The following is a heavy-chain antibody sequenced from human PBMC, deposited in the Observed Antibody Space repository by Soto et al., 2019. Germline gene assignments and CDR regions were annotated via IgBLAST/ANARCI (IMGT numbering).Heavy chain of an antibody. CDR1: GFTFSSYS. CDR3: ARDPTYDYIWGSYPTNWFDP. D-gene: IGHD3-16*02. J-gene: IGHJ5*02. CDR2: ISSSSSYI. V-gene: IGHV3-21*01. Sequence: GGSLRLSCTASGFTFSSYSMNWVRQAPGKGLEWVSSISSSSSYIYYADSVKGRFPISRDNAKNSLYLQMNSLRAEDTAVYYCARDPTYDYIWGSYPTNWFDPWGQGTLVTVSS.